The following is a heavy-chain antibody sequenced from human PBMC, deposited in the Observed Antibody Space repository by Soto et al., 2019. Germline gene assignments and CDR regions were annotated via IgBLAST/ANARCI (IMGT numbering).Heavy chain of an antibody. J-gene: IGHJ3*02. V-gene: IGHV3-74*01. CDR2: INSDGSST. CDR3: ERPYCSSTSCYPGGFFNI. D-gene: IGHD2-2*01. Sequence: GGSLRLSCAASGFTFSSYWMHWVRQAPGKGLVWVSRINSDGSSTSYADSVKGRFTISRDNAKNTLYLQMNSLRAEDTAVYYCERPYCSSTSCYPGGFFNIGAQGKRVTVSS. CDR1: GFTFSSYW.